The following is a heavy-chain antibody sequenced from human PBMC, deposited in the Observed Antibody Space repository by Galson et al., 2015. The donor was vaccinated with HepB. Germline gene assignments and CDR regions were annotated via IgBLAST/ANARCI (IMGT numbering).Heavy chain of an antibody. Sequence: SLRLSCAASTFIFSTYSMNWVRQAPGKGLEWVSYISSSSSSIYYADSVKGRFTISRDNAKNSLYLQMSSLRAEDTAVYYRVFLRGNDLKPLDYWGQGTLVTVSS. J-gene: IGHJ4*02. CDR2: ISSSSSSI. V-gene: IGHV3-48*04. CDR3: VFLRGNDLKPLDY. CDR1: TFIFSTYS. D-gene: IGHD4-23*01.